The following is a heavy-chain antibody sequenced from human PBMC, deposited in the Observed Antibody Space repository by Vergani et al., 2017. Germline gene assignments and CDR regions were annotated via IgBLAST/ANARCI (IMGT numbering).Heavy chain of an antibody. CDR3: ARARCIETCYMSNWLDS. Sequence: EVQLVESGGGLVPPGGSLRLSCAASGFTFVIYAMPWVRQALGKGLEWVSVISWNSGSIGYADSVKGRFTISRDNAKNSLYLQMNSLRAEDMGVYYCARARCIETCYMSNWLDSWGQGTLVTVSS. D-gene: IGHD3-9*01. CDR2: ISWNSGSI. J-gene: IGHJ5*01. V-gene: IGHV3-9*03. CDR1: GFTFVIYA.